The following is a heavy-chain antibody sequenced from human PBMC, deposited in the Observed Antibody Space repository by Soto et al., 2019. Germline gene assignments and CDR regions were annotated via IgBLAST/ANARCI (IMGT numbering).Heavy chain of an antibody. J-gene: IGHJ6*02. CDR1: GFTFSNAW. Sequence: GGSLRLSCAASGFTFSNAWMSWVRQAPGKGLEWVGRIKSKTDGGTTDYAAPVKGRFTISRDGSKNTLYLQMNSLKTEDTAVYYCTTKATLGGYYYYGMDVWGQGTTVTVSS. V-gene: IGHV3-15*01. CDR2: IKSKTDGGTT. CDR3: TTKATLGGYYYYGMDV. D-gene: IGHD7-27*01.